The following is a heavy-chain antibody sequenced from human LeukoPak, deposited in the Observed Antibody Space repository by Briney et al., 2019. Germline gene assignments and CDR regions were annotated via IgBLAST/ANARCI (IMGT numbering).Heavy chain of an antibody. CDR1: GYTFTSYY. D-gene: IGHD3-22*01. CDR2: INPSGGST. J-gene: IGHJ4*02. V-gene: IGHV1-46*01. Sequence: ASVKVSCKASGYTFTSYYMHWVRQAPGQGLEWMGIINPSGGSTSYAQKFQGRVTMTRDMSTSTVYMELSSLRSEDTAVYYCARDLIGNYDSSGTDYWGQGTLVTVSS. CDR3: ARDLIGNYDSSGTDY.